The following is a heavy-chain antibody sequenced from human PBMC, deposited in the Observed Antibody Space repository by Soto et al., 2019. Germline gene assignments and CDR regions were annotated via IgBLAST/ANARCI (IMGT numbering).Heavy chain of an antibody. Sequence: EVQLVESGGGLVPPGGSLRLSCAASGFTFSSYWMHWVRRAPGKGLVWVSRISPDGSSTSYADSVKGRFTISRDNAKNTLYLQMNSLRAEDTAVYYCARENFVSFDAWGQGTLVTVSS. V-gene: IGHV3-74*01. CDR1: GFTFSSYW. CDR2: ISPDGSST. D-gene: IGHD6-6*01. CDR3: ARENFVSFDA. J-gene: IGHJ5*02.